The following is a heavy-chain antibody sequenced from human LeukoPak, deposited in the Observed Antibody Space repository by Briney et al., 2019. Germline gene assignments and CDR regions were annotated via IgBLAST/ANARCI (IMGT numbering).Heavy chain of an antibody. CDR1: GGSFSGYY. Sequence: SETLSLTCAVYGGSFSGYYWSWIRQPPGKGLEWIGEINHSGSTNYNPSLKSRVTISVDTSKNQFSLRLTSVTAADTAVYYCARDSYSSTWYPSYYFDYWGQGTQVTVSS. CDR3: ARDSYSSTWYPSYYFDY. V-gene: IGHV4-34*01. J-gene: IGHJ4*02. D-gene: IGHD6-13*01. CDR2: INHSGST.